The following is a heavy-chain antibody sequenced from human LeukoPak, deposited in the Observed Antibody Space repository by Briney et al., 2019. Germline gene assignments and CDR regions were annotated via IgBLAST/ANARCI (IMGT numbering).Heavy chain of an antibody. CDR1: GGSFSGYY. V-gene: IGHV4-34*01. D-gene: IGHD6-6*01. Sequence: SETLSLTCAVYGGSFSGYYWSWIRQPPGKGLEWIGEIDHSGSTNYNPSLKSRVTISVDTSKNQFSLRLSFVTAADTAVYYCARGLRQLGYWGQGTLVTVSS. J-gene: IGHJ4*02. CDR3: ARGLRQLGY. CDR2: IDHSGST.